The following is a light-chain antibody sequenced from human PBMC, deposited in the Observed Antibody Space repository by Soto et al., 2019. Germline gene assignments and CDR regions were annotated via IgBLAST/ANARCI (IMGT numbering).Light chain of an antibody. V-gene: IGKV1-39*01. Sequence: DIQMTQSPSSLSASVGDRVTITCRASQSISSYLNWYQQKPGKAPKLLIYAASSLQSGVPSRFSGSGSGTDFTLTISSLQPEDFATYSCQQYNSYSWTFGQGTKVDIK. J-gene: IGKJ1*01. CDR2: AAS. CDR1: QSISSY. CDR3: QQYNSYSWT.